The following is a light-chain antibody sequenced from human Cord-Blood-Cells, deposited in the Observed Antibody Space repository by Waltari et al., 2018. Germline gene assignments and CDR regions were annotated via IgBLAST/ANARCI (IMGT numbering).Light chain of an antibody. V-gene: IGKV1-5*03. CDR1: QSISSW. Sequence: DIKMTQSPSTLSESVGDRITITCRARQSISSWLAWYQQKPGKAPKLLIYKASSLESGVPSRFSGSGSGTEFTLTISSLQPDDFATYYCQQYNSYSPLTFGGGTKVEIK. J-gene: IGKJ4*01. CDR3: QQYNSYSPLT. CDR2: KAS.